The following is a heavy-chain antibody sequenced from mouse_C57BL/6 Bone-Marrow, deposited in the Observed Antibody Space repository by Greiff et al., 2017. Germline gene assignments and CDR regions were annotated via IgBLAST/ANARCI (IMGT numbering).Heavy chain of an antibody. CDR2: IYPGSGST. CDR3: PRSLIYYEYYFDY. D-gene: IGHD2-4*01. CDR1: GYTFTSYW. V-gene: IGHV1-55*01. J-gene: IGHJ2*01. Sequence: QVQLQQSGAELVKPGASVKMSCKASGYTFTSYWITWVKQRPGQGLEWIGEIYPGSGSTNYNEKFKGKATLTVDTSSSKAYMQISSLTSYDSAVYYSPRSLIYYEYYFDYWGQGTTLTVSS.